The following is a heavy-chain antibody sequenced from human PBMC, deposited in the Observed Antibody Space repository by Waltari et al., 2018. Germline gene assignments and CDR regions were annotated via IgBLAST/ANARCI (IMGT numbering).Heavy chain of an antibody. CDR2: ISSSSSYI. V-gene: IGHV3-21*01. Sequence: EVQLVESGGGLVKPGGSLRLSCAASGFTFSSYSMNWVRQAPGKGLEWVSSISSSSSYIDYADSVKGRFTSSRDNAKNSLYLQMNSLRAEDTAVYYCAGNLRDFDYWGQGTLVTVSS. CDR3: AGNLRDFDY. CDR1: GFTFSSYS. D-gene: IGHD4-17*01. J-gene: IGHJ4*02.